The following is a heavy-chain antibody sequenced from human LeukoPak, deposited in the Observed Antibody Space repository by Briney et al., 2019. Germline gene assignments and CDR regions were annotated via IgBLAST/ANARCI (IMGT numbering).Heavy chain of an antibody. Sequence: PSETLSLTCTVSGYSISSGYYWGWIRQPPGKGLEWIGSIYHSGSTYYNPSLKSRVTISVDTSKNQFSLKLSSVTAADTAVYYCARDGGSSWTAEYFQHWGQGTLVTVSS. CDR1: GYSISSGYY. V-gene: IGHV4-38-2*02. J-gene: IGHJ1*01. CDR3: ARDGGSSWTAEYFQH. CDR2: IYHSGST. D-gene: IGHD6-13*01.